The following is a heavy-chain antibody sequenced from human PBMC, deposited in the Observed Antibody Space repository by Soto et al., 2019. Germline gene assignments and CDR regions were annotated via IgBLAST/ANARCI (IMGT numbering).Heavy chain of an antibody. V-gene: IGHV4-4*02. D-gene: IGHD2-15*01. CDR3: ALASSRRWDY. J-gene: IGHJ4*02. Sequence: QVQLQESGPGLVKPSGTLSLTCAVSGGSISSSNWWSWVRQPPGKGLEWIGETYHSGSTNYNPSLNSRDTRSVGKSKNQFSLNLSTVTAANTAVYYCALASSRRWDYWGQGALVTVCS. CDR1: GGSISSSNW. CDR2: TYHSGST.